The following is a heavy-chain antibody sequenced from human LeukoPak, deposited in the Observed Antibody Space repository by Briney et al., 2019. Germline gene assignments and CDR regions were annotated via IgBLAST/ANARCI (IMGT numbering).Heavy chain of an antibody. D-gene: IGHD6-19*01. CDR1: GYALTRCA. V-gene: IGHV1-18*01. J-gene: IGHJ4*01. Sequence: ASVKVSCKASGYALTRCANAGGRQAPGQGLEWLGWISTYNGDTNYAQNLQGRVTMTTDTATSTAYMEVRSLRSADTPVSYSARAPSNTSGRHPYSWYWGQGTLVTVSS. CDR2: ISTYNGDT. CDR3: ARAPSNTSGRHPYSWY.